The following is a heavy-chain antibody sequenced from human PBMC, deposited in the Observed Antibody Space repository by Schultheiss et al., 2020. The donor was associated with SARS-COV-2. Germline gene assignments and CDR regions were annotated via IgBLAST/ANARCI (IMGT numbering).Heavy chain of an antibody. J-gene: IGHJ4*02. D-gene: IGHD3-10*01. CDR1: GGSISSYY. Sequence: SETLSLTCTVSGGSISSYYWSWIRQPPGKGLEWIGSIYYSGSTYYNPSLKSRVTISVDTSKNQFSLKLSSVTAADTAVYYCARGDYYDWGYFDYWGQGTLVTVSS. V-gene: IGHV4-39*07. CDR2: IYYSGST. CDR3: ARGDYYDWGYFDY.